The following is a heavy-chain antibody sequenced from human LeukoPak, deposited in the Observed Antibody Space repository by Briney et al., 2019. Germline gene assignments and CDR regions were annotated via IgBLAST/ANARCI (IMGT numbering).Heavy chain of an antibody. CDR3: VRDRSRTTETWFDS. D-gene: IGHD1-14*01. V-gene: IGHV3-7*01. CDR1: RFTFRNFA. J-gene: IGHJ5*01. Sequence: ARSLRLGCAAARFTFRNFAMSWVRQAPGKGLEWVANINADGSQKNYVDAVKGRFTISRDNAKNLLYLQMNSLRAEDTAVYYCVRDRSRTTETWFDSWGQGTLVTVSS. CDR2: INADGSQK.